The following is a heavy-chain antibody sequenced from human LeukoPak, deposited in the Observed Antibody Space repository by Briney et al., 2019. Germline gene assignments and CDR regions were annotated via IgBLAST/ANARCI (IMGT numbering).Heavy chain of an antibody. J-gene: IGHJ6*02. D-gene: IGHD1-26*01. CDR2: IYYSGST. Sequence: SETLSLTCTVSGGSLNISSYYWGWIRQPPGKGLEWIGYIYYSGSTNYNPSLKSRVTISVDTSKNQFSLKLSSVTAADTAVYYCARDGSGSYYYYYGMDVWGQGTTVTVSS. CDR3: ARDGSGSYYYYYGMDV. V-gene: IGHV4-61*01. CDR1: GGSLNISSYY.